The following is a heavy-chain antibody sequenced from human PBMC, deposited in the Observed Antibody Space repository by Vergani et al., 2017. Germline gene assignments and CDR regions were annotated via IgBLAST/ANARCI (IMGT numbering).Heavy chain of an antibody. Sequence: EVHLLESGGGLVQSGGSLRLSCAASGFTFSNSAVSWVRQAPGRGLAWVSGISGQNFRTHHADSVKGRFTISRDNSKNTVFLQMNSLRAEDTAVYYCAKGPLRRFLEWFPLHYWGQGTLVTVSS. V-gene: IGHV3-23*01. CDR2: ISGQNFRT. CDR3: AKGPLRRFLEWFPLHY. CDR1: GFTFSNSA. J-gene: IGHJ4*02. D-gene: IGHD3-3*01.